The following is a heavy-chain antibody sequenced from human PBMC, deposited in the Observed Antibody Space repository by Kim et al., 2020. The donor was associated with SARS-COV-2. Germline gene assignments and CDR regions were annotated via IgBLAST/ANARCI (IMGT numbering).Heavy chain of an antibody. CDR3: TTFNRQNALDA. V-gene: IGHV3-15*01. Sequence: GGSLRLSCAASAFTLNNVWMNWVRQRPGKGLEWLGVIKTKPTGGSTHVSALVGGRVSISRAESKNMLYLQINRLKTEDTAEYYCTTFNRQNALDAWGRGT. CDR1: AFTLNNVW. J-gene: IGHJ3*01. CDR2: IKTKPTGGST.